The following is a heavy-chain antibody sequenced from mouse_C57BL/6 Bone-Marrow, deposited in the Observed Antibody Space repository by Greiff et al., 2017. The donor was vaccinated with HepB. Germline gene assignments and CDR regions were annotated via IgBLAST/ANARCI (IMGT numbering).Heavy chain of an antibody. J-gene: IGHJ3*01. CDR3: TRSTLIYYDYDSWFAY. Sequence: VQLQQSGAELVRPGASVTLSCKASGYTFTDYEMHWVKQTPVHGLEWIGAIDPETGGTAYNQKFKGKAILTADKSSSTAYMELRSLTSEDSAVYYCTRSTLIYYDYDSWFAYWGQGTLVTVSA. CDR1: GYTFTDYE. D-gene: IGHD2-4*01. CDR2: IDPETGGT. V-gene: IGHV1-15*01.